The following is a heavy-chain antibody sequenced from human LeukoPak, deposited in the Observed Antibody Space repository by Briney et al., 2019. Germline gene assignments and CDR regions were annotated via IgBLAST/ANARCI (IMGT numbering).Heavy chain of an antibody. V-gene: IGHV4-34*01. CDR3: ARDDKQSDAFDI. CDR1: GGSFSGYY. Sequence: SETLSLTCAVYGGSFSGYYWSWIRQPPGKGLEWIGEINHSGSTNYNPSLKSRVTISVDTSKNQFSLKLSSVTAADTAVYYCARDDKQSDAFDIWGQGTVVTVSS. D-gene: IGHD3-9*01. J-gene: IGHJ3*02. CDR2: INHSGST.